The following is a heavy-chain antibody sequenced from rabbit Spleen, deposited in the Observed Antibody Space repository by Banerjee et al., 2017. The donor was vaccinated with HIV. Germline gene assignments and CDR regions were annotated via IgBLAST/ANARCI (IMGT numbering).Heavy chain of an antibody. CDR2: INTGSGST. V-gene: IGHV1S45*01. Sequence: QEQLMETGGGLVKPEGSLTLTCTASGFSFSSSYYMCWVRQAPGKGLEWIGYINTGSGSTYYASWAKGRFTISKTSSTTVTLQMTSLTAADTATYFCAREFGSNIYVDLWGQGTLVTVS. CDR3: AREFGSNIYVDL. CDR1: GFSFSSSYY. D-gene: IGHD1-1*01. J-gene: IGHJ6*01.